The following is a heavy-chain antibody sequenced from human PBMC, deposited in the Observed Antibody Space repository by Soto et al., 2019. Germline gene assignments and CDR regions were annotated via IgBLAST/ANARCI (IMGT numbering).Heavy chain of an antibody. CDR1: GGSISRRCHY. Sequence: PSETLSLTCSVSGGSISRRCHYWGWIRQPPGKGLEWIGHFYYNGNTYYNPSLKSRVTIAIDTSKNRFSLWLSSVTAADTAVYLYGARQANYYFYGLDVWGQGTTVTVSS. J-gene: IGHJ6*02. CDR2: FYYNGNT. V-gene: IGHV4-39*02. CDR3: GARQANYYFYGLDV. D-gene: IGHD2-8*01.